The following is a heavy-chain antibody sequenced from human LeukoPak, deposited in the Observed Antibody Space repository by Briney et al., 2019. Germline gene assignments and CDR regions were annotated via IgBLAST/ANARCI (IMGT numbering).Heavy chain of an antibody. J-gene: IGHJ2*01. D-gene: IGHD4-11*01. Sequence: PSETLSLTCTVSGGSISSSSYYWGWIRQPPGKGLEWIGSIYYSGSTYYNPSLKSRVTISVDTSKNQFSLKLSSVTAADTAVYYCARARDYMDWYFDLWGRGTLVTVSS. CDR1: GGSISSSSYY. CDR2: IYYSGST. V-gene: IGHV4-39*07. CDR3: ARARDYMDWYFDL.